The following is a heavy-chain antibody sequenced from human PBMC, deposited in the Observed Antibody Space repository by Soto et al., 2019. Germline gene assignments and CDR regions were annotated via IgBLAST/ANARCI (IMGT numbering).Heavy chain of an antibody. CDR1: GFTFSTYV. CDR2: VSGSGGST. Sequence: GGSLRLSCAASGFTFSTYVMSWVRQAPGKGLEWVSSVSGSGGSTYYTDSVKGRFTISRDNSKNTLYLQMNSLGVEDAAVYYCAKGGTTGHFDYWGQGTLVTVSS. V-gene: IGHV3-23*01. J-gene: IGHJ4*02. CDR3: AKGGTTGHFDY. D-gene: IGHD1-1*01.